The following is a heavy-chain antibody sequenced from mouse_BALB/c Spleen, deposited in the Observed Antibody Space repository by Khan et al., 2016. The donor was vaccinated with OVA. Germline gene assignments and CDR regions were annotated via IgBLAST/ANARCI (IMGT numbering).Heavy chain of an antibody. Sequence: QMQLEESGPGLVAPSQSLSITCTVSGFSLTSYGVGWVRQPPGKGLEWLGVIWGDGSTNYHSALISRLNINKDNSKSQVFLKLNSLQTDDTATYYCALYDYGRAWFAYWGQGTLVTVSA. D-gene: IGHD1-1*01. CDR3: ALYDYGRAWFAY. V-gene: IGHV2-3*01. J-gene: IGHJ3*01. CDR1: GFSLTSYG. CDR2: IWGDGST.